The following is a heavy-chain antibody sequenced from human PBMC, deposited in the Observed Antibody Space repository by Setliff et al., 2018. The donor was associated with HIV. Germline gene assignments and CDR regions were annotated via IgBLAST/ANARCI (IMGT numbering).Heavy chain of an antibody. CDR1: GGSFSHYY. J-gene: IGHJ4*02. V-gene: IGHV4-34*01. Sequence: SETLSLTCAVYGGSFSHYYWNWVRQSPGQGLEWIGEINHSGSTNYNPSLKSRVTISVDRSENQFSLKLNSLTAADTAVYYCARVYGYGHSPIDSWGQGTPVTVSS. D-gene: IGHD5-18*01. CDR2: INHSGST. CDR3: ARVYGYGHSPIDS.